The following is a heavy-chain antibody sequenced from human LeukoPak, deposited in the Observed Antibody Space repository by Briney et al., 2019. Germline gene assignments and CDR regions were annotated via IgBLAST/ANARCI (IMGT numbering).Heavy chain of an antibody. D-gene: IGHD2-15*01. J-gene: IGHJ5*02. V-gene: IGHV4-59*01. CDR3: ARADCSGGSCYPNWFDP. CDR2: IYYSGST. CDR1: GGSISSYY. Sequence: KSSETLSLTCTVSGGSISSYYWSWIRQPPGKGLEWIGYIYYSGSTNYNPSLKSRVTISVDTSKNQFSLKLSSVTAADTAVYYCARADCSGGSCYPNWFDPWGQGTLVTVSS.